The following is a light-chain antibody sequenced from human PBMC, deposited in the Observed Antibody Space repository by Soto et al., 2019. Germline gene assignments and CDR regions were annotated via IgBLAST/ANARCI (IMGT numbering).Light chain of an antibody. J-gene: IGKJ4*01. CDR1: QSVLYSSNNKNK. Sequence: DIVMTQSPDSLAVSLGERATINCKSSQSVLYSSNNKNKLSWYQQKPGQPPKLLIYWASTRESGVPDRFSGSGSGTDFTLTISSLQAEDVAVYYCQQYYRTPVTFGGGTKVEIK. CDR3: QQYYRTPVT. CDR2: WAS. V-gene: IGKV4-1*01.